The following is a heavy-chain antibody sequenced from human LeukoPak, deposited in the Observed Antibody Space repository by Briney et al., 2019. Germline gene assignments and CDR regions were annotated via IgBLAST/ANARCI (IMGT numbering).Heavy chain of an antibody. CDR1: GFTFSNYW. CDR3: AKMGKGRYCSSTSCSYFDY. J-gene: IGHJ4*02. Sequence: PGGSLRLSCAASGFTFSNYWMSWIRQAPGKGLEWVAFIRYDGSNKYYADSVKGRFTISRDNSKNTLYLQMNSLRAEDTAVYYCAKMGKGRYCSSTSCSYFDYWGQGTLVTVSS. D-gene: IGHD2-2*01. CDR2: IRYDGSNK. V-gene: IGHV3-30*02.